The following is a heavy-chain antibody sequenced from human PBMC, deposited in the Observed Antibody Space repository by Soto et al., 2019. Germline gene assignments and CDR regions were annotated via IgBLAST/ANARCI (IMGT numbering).Heavy chain of an antibody. CDR2: IYHGGNI. Sequence: SETLSLTCTVSGDSINSTDWWNWVRQSPGKGLEWIGEIYHGGNIYYNPSLKSRVTISIDTSNKHLSLHLSSVTAADTAVYYCARQKVSRFYGEVDFFDYWGLGTLVTVSS. D-gene: IGHD4-17*01. CDR1: GDSINSTDW. CDR3: ARQKVSRFYGEVDFFDY. J-gene: IGHJ4*02. V-gene: IGHV4-4*02.